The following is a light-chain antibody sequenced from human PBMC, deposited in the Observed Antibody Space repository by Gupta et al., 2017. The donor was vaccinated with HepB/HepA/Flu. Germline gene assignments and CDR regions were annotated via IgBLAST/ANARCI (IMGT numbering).Light chain of an antibody. J-gene: IGKJ1*01. V-gene: IGKV1-39*01. CDR2: AAS. CDR1: QSISVY. Sequence: DIQMTQSPSSLSASIGDRVTITCRASQSISVYLNWYQQKSGKAPKLLIYAASNLQSGVPSRFSCSGSGTDFTLTITSLQPEDFATFSCQQTYRIPGTFGQGTKVEIK. CDR3: QQTYRIPGT.